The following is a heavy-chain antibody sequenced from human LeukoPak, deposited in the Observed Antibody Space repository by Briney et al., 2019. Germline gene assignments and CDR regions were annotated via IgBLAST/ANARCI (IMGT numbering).Heavy chain of an antibody. D-gene: IGHD6-13*01. CDR2: MNPNSGNT. Sequence: ASVKVSCKASGYTFTSYGTSWVRQAPGQGLEWMGWMNPNSGNTGYAQKFQGRVTMTRNTSISTAYMELSSLRSEDTAVYYCARVGSSWLDLWGQGTLVTVSS. CDR3: ARVGSSWLDL. CDR1: GYTFTSYG. V-gene: IGHV1-8*02. J-gene: IGHJ5*02.